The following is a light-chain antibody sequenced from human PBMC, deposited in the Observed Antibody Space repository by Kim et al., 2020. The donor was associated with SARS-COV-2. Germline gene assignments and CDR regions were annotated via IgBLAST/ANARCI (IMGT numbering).Light chain of an antibody. CDR2: LDA. V-gene: IGLV3-1*01. Sequence: SVAPGQTVTIPGAGDKRGDKHCSWYQQRPGQSPLLGIYLDARRPSGIPERFSGSNSGTTATLTISATQTTDEADYFCQVWDNGTVVFGGGTQLTVL. CDR3: QVWDNGTVV. CDR1: KRGDKH. J-gene: IGLJ3*02.